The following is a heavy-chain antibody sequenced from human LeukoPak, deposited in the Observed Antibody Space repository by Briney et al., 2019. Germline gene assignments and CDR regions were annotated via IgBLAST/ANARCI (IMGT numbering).Heavy chain of an antibody. CDR2: TDGSST. J-gene: IGHJ4*02. CDR3: ARDDYNRL. CDR1: GFIFGKSW. Sequence: GGSLRLSCAASGFIFGKSWMHWVRQAPGKGLVWVSRTDGSSTTYADSVKGRFSVSMDNAQNTLYLQMNSLRAEDTAVYYCARDDYNRLWGQGTLVTVSS. V-gene: IGHV3-74*01. D-gene: IGHD1-14*01.